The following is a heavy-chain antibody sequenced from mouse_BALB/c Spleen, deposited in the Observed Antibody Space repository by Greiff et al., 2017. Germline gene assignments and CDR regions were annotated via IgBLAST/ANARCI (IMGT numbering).Heavy chain of an antibody. D-gene: IGHD1-1*01. Sequence: EVQRVESGAELVRSGASVKLSCTASGFNIKDYYMHWVKQRPEQGLEWIGWIDPENGDTEYAPKFQGKATMTADTSSNTAYLQLSSLTSEDTAVYYCNAWSHYYGSSSFAYWGQGTLVTVSA. J-gene: IGHJ3*01. CDR2: IDPENGDT. CDR3: NAWSHYYGSSSFAY. CDR1: GFNIKDYY. V-gene: IGHV14-4*02.